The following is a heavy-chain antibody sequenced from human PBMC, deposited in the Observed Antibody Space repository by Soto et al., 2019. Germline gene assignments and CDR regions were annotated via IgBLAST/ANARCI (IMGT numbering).Heavy chain of an antibody. J-gene: IGHJ6*02. D-gene: IGHD5-12*01. V-gene: IGHV1-18*01. Sequence: GAPVEACWEACRDGNARSGSRWVRQSPGQGLEWMGWISTYNGDTNYAQTFQGRVTMTTDTSTSTVHMEVRSLRSDDTAVYYCAREGVAPYYYYGMDVWGQGTPVTVSS. CDR1: RDGNARSG. CDR2: ISTYNGDT. CDR3: AREGVAPYYYYGMDV.